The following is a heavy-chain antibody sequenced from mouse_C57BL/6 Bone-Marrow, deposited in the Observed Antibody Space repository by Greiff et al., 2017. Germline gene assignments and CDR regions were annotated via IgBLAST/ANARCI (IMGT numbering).Heavy chain of an antibody. V-gene: IGHV1-69*01. CDR3: ARWDYAMDY. J-gene: IGHJ4*01. CDR1: GYTFTSYW. Sequence: QVQLQQPGAELVMPGASVKLSCKASGYTFTSYWMHWVKQRPGQGLEWIGEIDPSDSYTNYNQKFKGKSTLTVDKSSSTAYMRRSSLTAEDSAVYYSARWDYAMDYWGQGTSVTVSS. CDR2: IDPSDSYT.